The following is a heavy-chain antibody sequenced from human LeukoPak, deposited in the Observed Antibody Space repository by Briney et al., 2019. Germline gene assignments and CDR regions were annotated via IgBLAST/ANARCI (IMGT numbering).Heavy chain of an antibody. J-gene: IGHJ4*02. CDR2: ISGSSSTI. CDR1: GFTVSSNY. Sequence: GGSLRLSCAASGFTVSSNYMSWVRQAPGKGLEWGSYISGSSSTIYYADSVKGRFTISRDNGKNTLYLQMNSLRAEDTAVYYCARGSTYYDSSGQVPFDYWGQGTLVTVSS. CDR3: ARGSTYYDSSGQVPFDY. D-gene: IGHD3-22*01. V-gene: IGHV3-48*01.